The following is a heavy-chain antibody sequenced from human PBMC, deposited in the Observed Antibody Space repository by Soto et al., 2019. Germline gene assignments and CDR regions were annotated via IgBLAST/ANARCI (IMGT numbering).Heavy chain of an antibody. V-gene: IGHV4-30-4*01. D-gene: IGHD3-22*01. J-gene: IGHJ3*02. CDR3: ARDPSYYYDTSAPGVDGFDI. CDR2: IYYSGST. CDR1: GGSISRGYYY. Sequence: SETLSLTCIVSGGSISRGYYYWSWIRQPPGKGLEWIGYIYYSGSTYYNPSLKSRVTISVDTSKNQFSLKLTSVTAADTAVYYCARDPSYYYDTSAPGVDGFDIWGQGTMVTVSS.